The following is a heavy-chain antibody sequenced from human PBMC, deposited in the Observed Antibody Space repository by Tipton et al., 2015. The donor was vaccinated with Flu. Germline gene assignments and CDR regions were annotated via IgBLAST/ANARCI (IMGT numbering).Heavy chain of an antibody. Sequence: QLVQSGGGLIQPGGSLRLSCAVYGGSFSGYYWSWIRQPPGRGLEWIGEINHSGSTNYNPSLKSRVTISVDTSKNQFSLKLSSVTAADTAVYYCARGYCSGGSCSYWCFDLWGRGTLVTVSS. CDR3: ARGYCSGGSCSYWCFDL. J-gene: IGHJ2*01. D-gene: IGHD2-15*01. CDR2: INHSGST. CDR1: GGSFSGYY. V-gene: IGHV4-34*01.